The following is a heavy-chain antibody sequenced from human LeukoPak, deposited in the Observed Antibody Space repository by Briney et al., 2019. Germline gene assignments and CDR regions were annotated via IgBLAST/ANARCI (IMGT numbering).Heavy chain of an antibody. Sequence: GGSLRLSCAASGFTFSSYWMHWVRQAPGKGLVWVSRINSDATTTSYADSVKGRFTVSRDNAKNTLYLQINSLRAEDTAMYYCARVGTTGLDWGQGTLVTVSS. CDR2: INSDATTT. D-gene: IGHD1-1*01. CDR1: GFTFSSYW. J-gene: IGHJ4*02. CDR3: ARVGTTGLD. V-gene: IGHV3-74*01.